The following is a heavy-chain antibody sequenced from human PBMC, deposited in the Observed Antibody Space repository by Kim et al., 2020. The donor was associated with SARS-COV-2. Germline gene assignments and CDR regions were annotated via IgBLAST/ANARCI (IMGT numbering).Heavy chain of an antibody. Sequence: GGSLRLSCAASGFTFDAYAMHWVRQAPGKGLEWVSGISWNSGSIGYADSVKGRFTISRDNAKNSLYLQMNSLRAEDTALYYCAKDRYYDSRGFFDYWGQG. D-gene: IGHD3-22*01. CDR3: AKDRYYDSRGFFDY. CDR1: GFTFDAYA. V-gene: IGHV3-9*01. J-gene: IGHJ4*02. CDR2: ISWNSGSI.